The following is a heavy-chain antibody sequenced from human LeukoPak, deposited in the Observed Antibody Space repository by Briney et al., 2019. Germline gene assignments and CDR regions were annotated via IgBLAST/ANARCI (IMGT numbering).Heavy chain of an antibody. V-gene: IGHV4-30-2*01. CDR1: GGSISSGGYY. D-gene: IGHD3-10*01. CDR3: ARDPVPYYYGSGTPS. CDR2: IYHSGST. J-gene: IGHJ5*02. Sequence: SETLSLTCTVSGGSISSGGYYWSWIRRPPGKGLEWIGYIYHSGSTYYNPSLKSRVTISVDTSKNQFSLKLSSVTAADTAVYYCARDPVPYYYGSGTPSWGQGTLVTVSS.